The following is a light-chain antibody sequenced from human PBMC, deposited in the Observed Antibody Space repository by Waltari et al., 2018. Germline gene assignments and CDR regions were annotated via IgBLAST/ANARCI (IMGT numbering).Light chain of an antibody. V-gene: IGKV3D-15*01. CDR2: GVS. Sequence: DIAMTQSPATLSLSPGERATLSCRASQSVNRNLAWYQQKPGQPPRLLIYGVSSRATGIPDRFTGSGSSMEFTLTISSLEPEDVGIYHCQQSIQWPYTFGQGTKVEIK. J-gene: IGKJ2*01. CDR1: QSVNRN. CDR3: QQSIQWPYT.